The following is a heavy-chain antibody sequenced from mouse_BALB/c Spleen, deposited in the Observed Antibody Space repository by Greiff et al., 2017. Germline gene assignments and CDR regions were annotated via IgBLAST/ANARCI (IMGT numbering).Heavy chain of an antibody. J-gene: IGHJ2*01. D-gene: IGHD1-2*01. CDR1: GFNIKDTY. V-gene: IGHV14-3*02. CDR2: IDPANGNT. Sequence: VQLKQSGAELVKPGASVKLSCTASGFNIKDTYMHWVKQRPEQGLEWIGRIDPANGNTKYDPKFQGKATITADTSSNTAYLQLSSLTSEDTAVYYCARTGGHYLYYFDYWGQGTTLTVSS. CDR3: ARTGGHYLYYFDY.